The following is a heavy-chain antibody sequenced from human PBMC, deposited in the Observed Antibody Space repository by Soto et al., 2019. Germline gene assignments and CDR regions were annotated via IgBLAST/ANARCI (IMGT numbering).Heavy chain of an antibody. Sequence: EVQLVESGGGLVKPGGSLRLSCAASGFTFSSYSMNWVRQAPGKGLEWVSSISSSSSYIYYADSVKGRFTISRDNAKNSLYLQMNSLRAEDTAVYYCAREKGDCTNGVCSHSPGDVDYWGQGTLVTVSS. D-gene: IGHD2-8*01. CDR2: ISSSSSYI. V-gene: IGHV3-21*01. CDR3: AREKGDCTNGVCSHSPGDVDY. CDR1: GFTFSSYS. J-gene: IGHJ4*02.